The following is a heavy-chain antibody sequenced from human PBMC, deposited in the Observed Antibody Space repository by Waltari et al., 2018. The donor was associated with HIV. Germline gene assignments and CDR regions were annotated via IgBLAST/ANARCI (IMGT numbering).Heavy chain of an antibody. D-gene: IGHD6-19*01. CDR2: ISGDGST. Sequence: EVQLLESGGGLIQPGGSLRLSCAASGLPFSSYALSWGRQAPGKGLEWVSVISGDGSTYYAGSVKGRFTISRDTSKSTVYLQMNDLRAEDTALYFCAKLLVVAGTSADFWGQGILVTVSS. CDR1: GLPFSSYA. V-gene: IGHV3-23*01. CDR3: AKLLVVAGTSADF. J-gene: IGHJ4*02.